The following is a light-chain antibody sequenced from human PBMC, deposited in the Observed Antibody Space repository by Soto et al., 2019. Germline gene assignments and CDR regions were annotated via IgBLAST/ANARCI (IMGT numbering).Light chain of an antibody. Sequence: DIQMPQSPSTLSASVGYRFSITCRAGQSISSWLAWYQQKTGKATKLLIYDASSLQNGVPSRFRGAESGTEFTLTISSLQPDDFAVYYCQQYNSYPWTFGQGTKWIS. CDR2: DAS. CDR3: QQYNSYPWT. J-gene: IGKJ1*01. V-gene: IGKV1-5*01. CDR1: QSISSW.